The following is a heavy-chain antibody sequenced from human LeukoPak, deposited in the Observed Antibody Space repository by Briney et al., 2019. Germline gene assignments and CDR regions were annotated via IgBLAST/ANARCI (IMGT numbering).Heavy chain of an antibody. Sequence: PGGSLRLSCAASGFTFSDYYMSWIRQAPGKGLEWVSYISNSASTIYYADSVKGRFTISRDNAKNSLSLQTNSLRAEDTAVYYCAKVRRWGFDYWGQGTLVTVSS. CDR2: ISNSASTI. D-gene: IGHD3-16*01. V-gene: IGHV3-11*01. J-gene: IGHJ4*02. CDR3: AKVRRWGFDY. CDR1: GFTFSDYY.